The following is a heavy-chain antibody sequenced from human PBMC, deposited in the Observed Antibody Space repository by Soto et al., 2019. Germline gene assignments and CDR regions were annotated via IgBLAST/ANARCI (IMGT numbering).Heavy chain of an antibody. CDR3: ASSYYDFWSGYSGGYYFDY. CDR2: FYYSGST. Sequence: QLQLQESGPGLVKPSETLSLTCTVSGGSISSSSYYWGWIRQPPGTGLEWIGSFYYSGSTYYNPSLKSRVTLSVDTSKNQFSLKLSSVTAADTAVYYCASSYYDFWSGYSGGYYFDYWGQGTLVTVSS. D-gene: IGHD3-3*01. V-gene: IGHV4-39*01. J-gene: IGHJ4*02. CDR1: GGSISSSSYY.